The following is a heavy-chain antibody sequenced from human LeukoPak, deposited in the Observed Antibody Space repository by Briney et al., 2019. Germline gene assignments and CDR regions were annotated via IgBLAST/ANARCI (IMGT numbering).Heavy chain of an antibody. J-gene: IGHJ6*03. Sequence: GGSLRLSCVASGFTFSTYGIHWVRQAPGKGLEWAAFIRYDGANKWYADSVKGRFTISRDNSKNTLYLQMNSLRIEDTAVYHCAKDRDYGDYPSAYYYYMDVWGKGTTVTVSS. CDR3: AKDRDYGDYPSAYYYYMDV. CDR1: GFTFSTYG. CDR2: IRYDGANK. V-gene: IGHV3-30*02. D-gene: IGHD4-17*01.